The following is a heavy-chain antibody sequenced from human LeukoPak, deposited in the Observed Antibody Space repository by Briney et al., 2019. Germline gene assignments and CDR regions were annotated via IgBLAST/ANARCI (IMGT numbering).Heavy chain of an antibody. D-gene: IGHD6-13*01. J-gene: IGHJ6*03. CDR1: GYTFTNYD. V-gene: IGHV1-8*01. CDR2: MNPNSDNT. Sequence: ASVKVSCKASGYTFTNYDINWVRQATGQGLEWMGWMNPNSDNTDYAQKFQGRVTMTRNTSISTAYMELSSLRSEDMAVYYCARGGSSRYYYYMDVWGKGTTVTFSS. CDR3: ARGGSSRYYYYMDV.